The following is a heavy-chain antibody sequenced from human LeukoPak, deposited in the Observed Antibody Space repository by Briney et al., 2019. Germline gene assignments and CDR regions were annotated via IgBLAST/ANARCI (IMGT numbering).Heavy chain of an antibody. V-gene: IGHV4-59*01. CDR3: ARAGTLGTTPFDY. Sequence: PGGSLRLTCAASGFTFSNAWMSWVRQAPGKGLEWIGYIYYSGSTNYNPSLKSRVTISVDTSKNLFSLRLSSVTAADTAVYYCARAGTLGTTPFDYWGQGTLVTVSS. J-gene: IGHJ4*02. CDR1: GFTFSNAW. CDR2: IYYSGST. D-gene: IGHD1-7*01.